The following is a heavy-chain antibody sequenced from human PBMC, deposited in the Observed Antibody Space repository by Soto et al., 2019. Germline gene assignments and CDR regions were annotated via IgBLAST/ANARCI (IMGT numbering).Heavy chain of an antibody. V-gene: IGHV1-3*01. CDR1: GITFSSYA. CDR2: INAGNGDT. Sequence: ASVKVSCKASGITFSSYAMHWARQAPGQRLEWMGWINAGNGDTRYSQIFQGRVTLTRDTSASTVYLDLSSLRSEDTAIYYCARAISGYVTWGQGTLVTVSS. D-gene: IGHD5-12*01. CDR3: ARAISGYVT. J-gene: IGHJ5*02.